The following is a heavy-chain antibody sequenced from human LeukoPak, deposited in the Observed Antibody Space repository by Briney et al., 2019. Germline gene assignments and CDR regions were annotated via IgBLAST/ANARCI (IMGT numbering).Heavy chain of an antibody. CDR3: ARTGYSSSLYYYYGMDV. CDR1: GFTFSSYW. D-gene: IGHD6-13*01. V-gene: IGHV3-74*01. Sequence: PGGSLRLSCAASGFTFSSYWMHWVRQAPGKGLVWVSRINSDGSSTSYADSVKGRFTISRDNAKNTLYLQMNGLRAEDTAVYYCARTGYSSSLYYYYGMDVWGQGTTVTVSS. CDR2: INSDGSST. J-gene: IGHJ6*02.